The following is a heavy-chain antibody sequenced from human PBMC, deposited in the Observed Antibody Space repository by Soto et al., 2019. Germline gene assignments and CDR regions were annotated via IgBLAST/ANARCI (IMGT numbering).Heavy chain of an antibody. CDR1: GCPFSSYA. D-gene: IGHD3-10*01. CDR3: ARASPEVTTFAITMVRGVIPSGFDY. J-gene: IGHJ4*02. V-gene: IGHV1-69*13. CDR2: IIPIFGTA. Sequence: ASVKVSFKASGCPFSSYAISWVRQAPGQGLEWIRPIIPIFGTANYAQKFQGRVTITADESTSTAYMELNSLRSEDTAVYYCARASPEVTTFAITMVRGVIPSGFDYWGQGTLVTVSS.